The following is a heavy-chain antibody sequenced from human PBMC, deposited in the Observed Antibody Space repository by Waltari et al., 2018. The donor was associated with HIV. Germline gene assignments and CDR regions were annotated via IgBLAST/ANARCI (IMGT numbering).Heavy chain of an antibody. CDR1: GGSISNYY. V-gene: IGHV4-4*07. CDR3: ARDNSNHGLAY. Sequence: QVHLQESGPGLVKPSETLSLTCSVSGGSISNYYWSWIRQPAGKGLEWFGRFSTSGSTNYNPSLKSRVSMSVDTSKNQFSLKLSSVTAADTAVYYCARDNSNHGLAYWGQGTLVTVSS. D-gene: IGHD3-22*01. CDR2: FSTSGST. J-gene: IGHJ4*02.